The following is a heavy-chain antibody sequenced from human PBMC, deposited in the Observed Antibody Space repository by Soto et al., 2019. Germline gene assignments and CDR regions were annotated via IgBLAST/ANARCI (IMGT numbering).Heavy chain of an antibody. J-gene: IGHJ4*02. Sequence: GGSLRLSCAASGFTFSNYAMTWVRQAPGKGLEWVSSISGSGDNTYYADSVKGRFTISRDNSKNTLYVQMNSLRAEDTAVYYCAKVKTWTYLDFWGQGSLVTVSS. CDR1: GFTFSNYA. D-gene: IGHD5-12*01. CDR3: AKVKTWTYLDF. V-gene: IGHV3-23*01. CDR2: ISGSGDNT.